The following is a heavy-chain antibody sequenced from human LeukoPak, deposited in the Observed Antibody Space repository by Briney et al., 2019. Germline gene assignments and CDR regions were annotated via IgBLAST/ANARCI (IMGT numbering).Heavy chain of an antibody. CDR2: ISAYNGNT. CDR3: ARFYSNYQPADY. Sequence: ASVKVSCKASGYTFTSYGISWVRQAPGQGLEWMGWISAYNGNTNYAQKLQGRVTMTTDKSTSTAYMELRSLRSDDTAVYYCARFYSNYQPADYWGQGTLVTVSS. J-gene: IGHJ4*02. CDR1: GYTFTSYG. D-gene: IGHD4-11*01. V-gene: IGHV1-18*01.